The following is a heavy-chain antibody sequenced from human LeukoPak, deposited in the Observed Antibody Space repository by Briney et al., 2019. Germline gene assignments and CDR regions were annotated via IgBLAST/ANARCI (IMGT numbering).Heavy chain of an antibody. D-gene: IGHD5-18*01. V-gene: IGHV4-59*01. CDR3: ARGQWIQLWHPDY. Sequence: SETLSLTCTVSGGSISSYYWSWIRQPPGKGLEWIGYIYYSGSTNYNPSLKSRVTISVDTSKNQFSLKLSSVTAADTAVYYCARGQWIQLWHPDYWGQGTLVTVSS. CDR2: IYYSGST. CDR1: GGSISSYY. J-gene: IGHJ4*02.